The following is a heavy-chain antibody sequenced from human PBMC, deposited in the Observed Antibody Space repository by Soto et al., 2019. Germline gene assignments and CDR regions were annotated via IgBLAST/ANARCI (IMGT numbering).Heavy chain of an antibody. CDR3: ARYCTNTVCYIAAFDY. CDR1: GYTFTNYA. V-gene: IGHV1-3*04. Sequence: ASVKVSCKASGYTFTNYAIHWVRQAPGQRLEWMGWINTGNGDTKYSQRFQGRVTISRDTSASTAYMELSSLGSEDTAVYYCARYCTNTVCYIAAFDYWGQGTLVTVSS. J-gene: IGHJ4*02. CDR2: INTGNGDT. D-gene: IGHD2-8*01.